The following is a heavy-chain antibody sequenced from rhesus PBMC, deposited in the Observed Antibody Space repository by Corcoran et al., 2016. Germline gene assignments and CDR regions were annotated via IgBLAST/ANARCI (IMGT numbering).Heavy chain of an antibody. Sequence: QLQLQESGPGLVKPSETLSLTCAVSGGSISSSYWNWIRPAPGKGLEWIGYIYGSQPTNYTPALKSRVALAVDTSKTLLSLNLRSVTAADTAVYYCARGAVANFDYWGQGVLVTVSS. V-gene: IGHV4-169*01. D-gene: IGHD4-4*01. CDR2: IYGSQPT. J-gene: IGHJ4*01. CDR3: ARGAVANFDY. CDR1: GGSISSSY.